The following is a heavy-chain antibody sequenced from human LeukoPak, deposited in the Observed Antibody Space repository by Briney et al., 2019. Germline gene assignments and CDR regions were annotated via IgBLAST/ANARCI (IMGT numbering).Heavy chain of an antibody. D-gene: IGHD2-2*02. V-gene: IGHV4-31*03. J-gene: IGHJ6*03. Sequence: SETLSLTCTVSGDSISSGGYYWSWIRQHPGKGLEWIGYIHYSGSTYYNPSLKSRVTISVDTSKNQFSLKLSSVTAADTAVYYCARDRGCSSTSCYMYYYYYYMDVWGKGTTVTVSS. CDR1: GDSISSGGYY. CDR2: IHYSGST. CDR3: ARDRGCSSTSCYMYYYYYYMDV.